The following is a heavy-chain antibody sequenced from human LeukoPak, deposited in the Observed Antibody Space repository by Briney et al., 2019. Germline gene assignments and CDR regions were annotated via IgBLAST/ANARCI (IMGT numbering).Heavy chain of an antibody. CDR2: ISSSGSTI. D-gene: IGHD2-15*01. CDR3: ASEGASGGYTFDY. J-gene: IGHJ4*02. V-gene: IGHV3-11*04. CDR1: GCTFSDYY. Sequence: GGSLRLSCAASGCTFSDYYMSWIRQAPGKGLEWVSYISSSGSTIYYADSVKGRFTISRDNAKNSLYLQMNSLRAEDTAVYYCASEGASGGYTFDYWGQGTLVTVSS.